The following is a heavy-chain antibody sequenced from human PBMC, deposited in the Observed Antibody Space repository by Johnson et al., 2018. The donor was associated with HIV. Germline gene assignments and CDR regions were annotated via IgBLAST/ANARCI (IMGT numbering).Heavy chain of an antibody. CDR1: GFTFSSYA. J-gene: IGHJ3*02. D-gene: IGHD3-22*01. CDR2: ISHDGYNE. V-gene: IGHV3-30*04. CDR3: ARDLHDSSGYYYEGDAFDI. Sequence: QVQLVESGGGVVQPGRSLRLSCAASGFTFSSYAMHWVRQAPGKGLEWVAVISHDGYNEDYADSVKGRFTISRDNSKNTLYLQMNSLRAEDTAVYYCARDLHDSSGYYYEGDAFDIWGQGTMVTVSS.